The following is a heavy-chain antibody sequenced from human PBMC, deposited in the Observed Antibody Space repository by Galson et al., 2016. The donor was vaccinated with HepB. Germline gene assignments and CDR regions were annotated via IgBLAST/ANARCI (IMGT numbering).Heavy chain of an antibody. Sequence: SLRLSCAASGFTFNTYGMNWVRQAPGKGLEWISFISSSSDITHYADPVKGQFTISRDNAKNALYLQMNTLRDEDMAVSYCAINPEVNIILQHWGQGTMVTIAS. CDR2: ISSSSDIT. J-gene: IGHJ3*01. CDR3: AINPEVNIILQH. CDR1: GFTFNTYG. V-gene: IGHV3-48*02. D-gene: IGHD1-14*01.